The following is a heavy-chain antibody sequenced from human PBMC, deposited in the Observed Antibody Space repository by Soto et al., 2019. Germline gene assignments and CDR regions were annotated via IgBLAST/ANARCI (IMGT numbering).Heavy chain of an antibody. CDR2: IYHSGST. D-gene: IGHD4-17*01. J-gene: IGHJ5*01. V-gene: IGHV4-4*02. CDR1: GVSINSINM. CDR3: ARVWTTVTNWFDP. Sequence: PAETLSPTFTASGVSINSINMSSSARQPPGKGLEWIGEIYHSGSTNYNPSLKSRVTISVDKSKNQFSLKLSSVTAADTAVYYCARVWTTVTNWFDPWGQGTLVTVSS.